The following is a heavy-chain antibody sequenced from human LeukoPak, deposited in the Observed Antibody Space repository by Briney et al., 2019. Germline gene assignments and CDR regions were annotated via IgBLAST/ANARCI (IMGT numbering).Heavy chain of an antibody. CDR2: IYSGGNT. Sequence: GGSLRLSCAASGFTVSNKYMSWVRQAPGKGLEWVSVIYSGGNTYYADSVKGRFTISRDNSKNTVYLRMNSLRGEDTAVYYCARITVTQFDPWGQGTLVTVSS. CDR3: ARITVTQFDP. J-gene: IGHJ5*02. D-gene: IGHD4-11*01. CDR1: GFTVSNKY. V-gene: IGHV3-66*01.